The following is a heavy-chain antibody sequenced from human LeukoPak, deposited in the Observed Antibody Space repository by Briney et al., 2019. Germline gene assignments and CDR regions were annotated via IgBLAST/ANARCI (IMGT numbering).Heavy chain of an antibody. CDR1: GYTFTSSD. CDR3: ARGYRTSVNSFWFDP. J-gene: IGHJ5*02. Sequence: ASVKVFCKASGYTFTSSDVNWVRQATGQGLEWMGWMNPNSGNTGYAQKFQGRVTMTRNTSISTAYMELSSLRSEDTAVYYCARGYRTSVNSFWFDPWGQGTLVTVSS. CDR2: MNPNSGNT. V-gene: IGHV1-8*01. D-gene: IGHD1-1*01.